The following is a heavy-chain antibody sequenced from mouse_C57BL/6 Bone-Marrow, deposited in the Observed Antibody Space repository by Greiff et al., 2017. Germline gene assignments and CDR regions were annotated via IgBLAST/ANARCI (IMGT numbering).Heavy chain of an antibody. D-gene: IGHD2-2*01. J-gene: IGHJ3*01. V-gene: IGHV2-9-1*01. Sequence: VHLVESGPGLVAPSQSLSITCTVSGFSLTSYAISWVRRPPGKGLEWLGVIWTGGGTNYNSALKSRLSISKDNSKSQFFLKMNSLQTDDTARYYCARYGYDASWFAYWGQGTLVTVSA. CDR3: ARYGYDASWFAY. CDR1: GFSLTSYA. CDR2: IWTGGGT.